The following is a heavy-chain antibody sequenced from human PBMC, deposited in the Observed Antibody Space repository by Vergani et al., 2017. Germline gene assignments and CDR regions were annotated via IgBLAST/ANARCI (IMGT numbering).Heavy chain of an antibody. CDR3: TTGVGATIRDY. J-gene: IGHJ4*02. Sequence: EVQLLESGGGLVQPGGSLRLSCEASGFSFPGYAMSWVRQAPGKGLEWVGRIKSKTDGGTTDYAAPVKGRFTISRDDSKNTLYLQMNSLKTEDTAVYYCTTGVGATIRDYWGQGTLVTVSS. CDR1: GFSFPGYA. V-gene: IGHV3-15*01. CDR2: IKSKTDGGTT. D-gene: IGHD1-26*01.